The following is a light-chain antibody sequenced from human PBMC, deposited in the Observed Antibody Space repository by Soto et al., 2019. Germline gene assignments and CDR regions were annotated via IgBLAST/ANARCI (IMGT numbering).Light chain of an antibody. CDR1: SSDVGSYNR. Sequence: QSVLTQPPSVSGSPGQSVTISCTGTSSDVGSYNRVSWYQQPPGTAPKLMIYEVSNRPSGVPDRFSGSKSGNTASLTISGLQAGDEADYYCLSYTSSNSYVLGTGTKVTVL. CDR3: LSYTSSNSYV. CDR2: EVS. J-gene: IGLJ1*01. V-gene: IGLV2-18*02.